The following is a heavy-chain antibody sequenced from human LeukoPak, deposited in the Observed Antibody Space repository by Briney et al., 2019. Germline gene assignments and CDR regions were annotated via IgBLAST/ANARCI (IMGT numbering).Heavy chain of an antibody. J-gene: IGHJ6*03. V-gene: IGHV4-34*01. CDR3: ARGGSYGSGSYYNYYYYYMDV. CDR1: GGSFSGYY. CDR2: INHSGST. Sequence: SETLSLTCAVYGGSFSGYYWSWIRQPPGKGLEWIGEINHSGSTNYNPSLKSRVTISVDTSKNQFSLKLSSVTAADTAVYYCARGGSYGSGSYYNYYYYYMDVWGKGTTVTVSS. D-gene: IGHD3-10*01.